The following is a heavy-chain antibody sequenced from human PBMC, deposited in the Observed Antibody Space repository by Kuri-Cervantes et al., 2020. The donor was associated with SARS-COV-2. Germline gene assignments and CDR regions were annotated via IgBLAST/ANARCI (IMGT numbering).Heavy chain of an antibody. Sequence: GGSLRLSCVASGFTFNNFGMHWVRQAPGRGLEWVGRIKSRTDGGTTDYAVSVKGRFIISRDESRNTLHLQMNSLKTEDTAVYYCAGESGTYYMGYFYYYMDVWGRGTTVTVSS. CDR2: IKSRTDGGTT. J-gene: IGHJ6*03. V-gene: IGHV3-15*01. D-gene: IGHD1-26*01. CDR1: GFTFNNFG. CDR3: AGESGTYYMGYFYYYMDV.